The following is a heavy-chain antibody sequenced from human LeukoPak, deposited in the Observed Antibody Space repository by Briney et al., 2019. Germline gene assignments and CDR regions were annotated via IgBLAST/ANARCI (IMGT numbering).Heavy chain of an antibody. J-gene: IGHJ4*02. V-gene: IGHV1-2*02. Sequence: GASVKVSCKASGYTFTGYYMHWVRQAPGQGLEWMGWINPNSGGTNYAQKFQGRVTMTRDTSISTAYMELSRLRSDDTAVYYCAMYSSGWYRTDEDYWGQGTLVTVSS. CDR3: AMYSSGWYRTDEDY. CDR2: INPNSGGT. CDR1: GYTFTGYY. D-gene: IGHD6-19*01.